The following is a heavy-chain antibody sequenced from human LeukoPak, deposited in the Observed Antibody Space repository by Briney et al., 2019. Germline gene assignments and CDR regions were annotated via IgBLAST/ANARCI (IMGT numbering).Heavy chain of an antibody. CDR1: GFTFQKYW. CDR3: ARDPGPSVAAWGAFDI. D-gene: IGHD2-15*01. V-gene: IGHV3-7*01. Sequence: GGSLRLSCVASGFTFQKYWMTWVRQAPGRGLEWVANIKQDGSQIQYVGSVEGRFTVSRGNAKNSLSLQMKSLRAEDTAIYYCARDPGPSVAAWGAFDIWGLGTMVTVSS. CDR2: IKQDGSQI. J-gene: IGHJ3*02.